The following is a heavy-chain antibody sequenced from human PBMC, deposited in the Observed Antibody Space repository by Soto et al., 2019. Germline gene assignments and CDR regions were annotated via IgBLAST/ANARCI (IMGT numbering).Heavy chain of an antibody. CDR1: GGTFSSYA. D-gene: IGHD3-10*01. Sequence: SVKVSCKASGGTFSSYAISWVRQAPGQGLEWMGGIIPIFGTANYAQKFQGRVTITADESTSTAYMELSSLRSEDTAVYYCARGSTMVRGVINTSYYYGMDVWGQGTTVTVSS. CDR2: IIPIFGTA. J-gene: IGHJ6*02. V-gene: IGHV1-69*13. CDR3: ARGSTMVRGVINTSYYYGMDV.